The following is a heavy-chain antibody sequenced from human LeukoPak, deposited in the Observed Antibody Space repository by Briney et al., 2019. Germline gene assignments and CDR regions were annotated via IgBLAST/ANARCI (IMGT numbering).Heavy chain of an antibody. CDR3: ARRWNYGRNYYIDV. V-gene: IGHV4-34*01. CDR1: GGSFSHYY. Sequence: SETLSLTCAVYGGSFSHYYWSWIRQSPRMGLEWIAEINDGGTINYNPSLVSRVTISLDKSKNQFSLKLSSATAADTAVYYCARRWNYGRNYYIDVWGKGATVSVSS. D-gene: IGHD1-7*01. CDR2: INDGGTI. J-gene: IGHJ6*03.